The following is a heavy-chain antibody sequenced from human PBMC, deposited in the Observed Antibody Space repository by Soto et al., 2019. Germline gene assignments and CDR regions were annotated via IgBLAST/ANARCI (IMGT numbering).Heavy chain of an antibody. Sequence: EVQLVESGGGLVQPGGSLRLSCAASGFTFSSYSMNWVRQAPGKGLEWVSYISSSSSTIYYADSVKGRFTISRDNAKNSLSLQMKSLRDEDPAVYYCAREGGSLNWFDPWGQGTLVTVSS. CDR1: GFTFSSYS. V-gene: IGHV3-48*02. D-gene: IGHD1-26*01. CDR3: AREGGSLNWFDP. CDR2: ISSSSSTI. J-gene: IGHJ5*02.